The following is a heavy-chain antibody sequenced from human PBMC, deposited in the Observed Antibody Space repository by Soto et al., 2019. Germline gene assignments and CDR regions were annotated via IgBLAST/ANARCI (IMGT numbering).Heavy chain of an antibody. CDR2: ISGSGGST. D-gene: IGHD6-6*01. CDR3: ASRSSSAPHSYFDY. CDR1: GFTFSSYA. Sequence: EVQRLESGGGLVQPGGSLRLSCAASGFTFSSYAMSWVRQAPGKGLEWVSAISGSGGSTYYADSVKGRFTISRDNSKNTLYLQMNSLRAEDTAVYYCASRSSSAPHSYFDYWGQGTLVTVSS. V-gene: IGHV3-23*01. J-gene: IGHJ4*02.